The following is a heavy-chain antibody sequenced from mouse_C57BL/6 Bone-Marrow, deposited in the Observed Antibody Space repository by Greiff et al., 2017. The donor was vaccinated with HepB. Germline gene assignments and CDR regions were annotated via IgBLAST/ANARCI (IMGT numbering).Heavy chain of an antibody. Sequence: QVQVAPSGTGLVKPGALVKISWKGSGYAFRRSRMNWVKQRTGKGLEWIGRIYPGDGDTNYNGKFKGKATLTADKSSSTAYMQLSSLTSEDSAVYFCASRGGLRRYFDYWGQGTTLTVSS. J-gene: IGHJ2*01. V-gene: IGHV1-82*01. D-gene: IGHD2-2*01. CDR2: IYPGDGDT. CDR1: GYAFRRSR. CDR3: ASRGGLRRYFDY.